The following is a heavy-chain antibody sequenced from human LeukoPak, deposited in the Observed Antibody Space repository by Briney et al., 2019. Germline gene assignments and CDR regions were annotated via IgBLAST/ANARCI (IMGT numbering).Heavy chain of an antibody. CDR3: ARDHLGGRPQRIPQYGDYGVGDY. CDR2: IYYSGST. J-gene: IGHJ4*02. CDR1: GGSISSSSYY. D-gene: IGHD4-17*01. Sequence: PSETLSLTCTVSGGSISSSSYYWGWIRQPPGKGLEWIGSIYYSGSTYYNPSLKSRVTISVDTSKNQFSLKLSSVTAADTAVYYCARDHLGGRPQRIPQYGDYGVGDYWGQGTLVTVSS. V-gene: IGHV4-39*07.